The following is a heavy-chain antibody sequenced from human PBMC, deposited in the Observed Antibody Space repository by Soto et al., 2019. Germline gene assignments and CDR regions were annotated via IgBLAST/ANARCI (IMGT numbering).Heavy chain of an antibody. J-gene: IGHJ6*03. Sequence: GASVKVSCKASGYTFTSYGISWVRQAPGQRLEWMGWISAYNGNTNYAQKLQGRVTMTTDTSTSTAYMELRSLSSDDTAVYYCARALPDCSSTSCPPGPVMDYYYYYMDVWGKGTTVTVSS. CDR1: GYTFTSYG. CDR2: ISAYNGNT. CDR3: ARALPDCSSTSCPPGPVMDYYYYYMDV. V-gene: IGHV1-18*01. D-gene: IGHD2-2*01.